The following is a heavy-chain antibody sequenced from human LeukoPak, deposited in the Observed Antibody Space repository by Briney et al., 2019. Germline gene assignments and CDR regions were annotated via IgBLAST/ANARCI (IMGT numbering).Heavy chain of an antibody. J-gene: IGHJ4*02. CDR2: IIPILGIA. Sequence: GASVKVSCKASGGTFSSYAISWVRQAPGQGLEWMGRIIPILGIANHAQKFQGRVTITADKSTSTAYMELSSLRSEDTAVYYCARGHLDYDFWSGYLDHWGQGTLVTVSS. V-gene: IGHV1-69*04. CDR3: ARGHLDYDFWSGYLDH. CDR1: GGTFSSYA. D-gene: IGHD3-3*01.